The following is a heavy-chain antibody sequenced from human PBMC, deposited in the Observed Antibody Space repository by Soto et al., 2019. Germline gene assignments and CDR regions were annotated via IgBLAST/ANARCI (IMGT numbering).Heavy chain of an antibody. V-gene: IGHV3-48*01. D-gene: IGHD4-17*01. J-gene: IGHJ3*02. CDR3: ARYDYGNYGGAFDI. CDR2: ISTTSTPI. CDR1: GFTFSSDS. Sequence: EVQLVESGGDLVQPGGSLRLSCAASGFTFSSDSMNWVRQAPGKGLEWVSFISTTSTPIYYADSVKGRFTISRDNVKNSLYLQMNSLRAEDTAVYYCARYDYGNYGGAFDIWGQGTVFTVSS.